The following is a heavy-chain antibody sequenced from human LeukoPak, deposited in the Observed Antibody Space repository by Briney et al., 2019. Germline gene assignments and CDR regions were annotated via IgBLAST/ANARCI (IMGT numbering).Heavy chain of an antibody. CDR3: ARLLYDFWSGYSENWFDP. J-gene: IGHJ5*02. D-gene: IGHD3-3*01. CDR1: GYTFTSYG. V-gene: IGHV1-18*01. Sequence: APVKVSCKASGYTFTSYGISWVRQAPGQGLEWMGWISAYNGNTNYAQKLQGRVTMTTDTSTSTAYMELRSLRSDDTAVYYCARLLYDFWSGYSENWFDPWGQGTLVTVSS. CDR2: ISAYNGNT.